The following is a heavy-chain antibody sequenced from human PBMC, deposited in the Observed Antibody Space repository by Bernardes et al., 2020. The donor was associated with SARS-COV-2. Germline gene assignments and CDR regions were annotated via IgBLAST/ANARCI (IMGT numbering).Heavy chain of an antibody. V-gene: IGHV4-59*04. J-gene: IGHJ4*02. CDR3: ATQTAGYFDY. D-gene: IGHD1-1*01. Sequence: SETLSLTCTVSGGSISSYYWGWIRQPPGKGLEWIGYIYYSGNTYYNLSLKSRVTISVDSPKNQFSLKLSSVTAADTAVYYCATQTAGYFDYWGQGTLVTVSS. CDR1: GGSISSYY. CDR2: IYYSGNT.